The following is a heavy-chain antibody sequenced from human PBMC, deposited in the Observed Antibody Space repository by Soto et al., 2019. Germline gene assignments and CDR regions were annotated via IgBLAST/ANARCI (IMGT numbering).Heavy chain of an antibody. J-gene: IGHJ4*02. D-gene: IGHD3-10*01. V-gene: IGHV4-59*08. CDR1: GGSISSYY. Sequence: QVQLQESGPGQVKPSETLSLTCTVSGGSISSYYWSWIRQPPGKGLEWIGYIYYSGSTNYNPSLKRRVTISVDTSKNQFSLKLSSVTAADTAVYYCARLWGWFGDYWGQGTLVTVSS. CDR3: ARLWGWFGDY. CDR2: IYYSGST.